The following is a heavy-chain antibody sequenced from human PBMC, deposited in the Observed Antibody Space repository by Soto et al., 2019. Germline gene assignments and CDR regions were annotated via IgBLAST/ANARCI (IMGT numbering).Heavy chain of an antibody. CDR1: GYSFTNYW. CDR2: IYPGDSDT. V-gene: IGHV5-51*01. D-gene: IGHD3-10*01. CDR3: ARRITMARGVVPHAFDI. Sequence: PGESLQVSCKGSGYSFTNYWIGWVRQMPGEGLEWMGLIYPGDSDTRYSPSFQGQVTISADKSINTAYLQWSSLKAADTAMYYCARRITMARGVVPHAFDIWGQGTVVTVSS. J-gene: IGHJ3*02.